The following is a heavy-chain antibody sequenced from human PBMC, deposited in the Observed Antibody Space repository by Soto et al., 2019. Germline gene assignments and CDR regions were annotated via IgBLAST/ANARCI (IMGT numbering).Heavy chain of an antibody. J-gene: IGHJ6*02. CDR1: GYTFTSYY. CDR3: ARDGVVVVAATRDYYGMDV. Sequence: GASVKVSCKASGYTFTSYYMHWVRQAPGQGLEWMGIINPSGGSTSYAQKFQGRVTMTRDTSTSTVYMELSSLRSEDTAVYYCARDGVVVVAATRDYYGMDVWGQGTTVTV. CDR2: INPSGGST. V-gene: IGHV1-46*01. D-gene: IGHD2-15*01.